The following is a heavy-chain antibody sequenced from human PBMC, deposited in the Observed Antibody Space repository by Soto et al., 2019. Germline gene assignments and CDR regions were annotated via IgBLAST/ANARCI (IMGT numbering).Heavy chain of an antibody. CDR3: ARKGAAASYAHYYMDV. CDR2: IYYSGST. V-gene: IGHV4-59*01. D-gene: IGHD6-13*01. J-gene: IGHJ6*03. Sequence: SETLSLTCTVSGGSISNYYWSWLRQPPGKGLEYIGYIYYSGSTKYNPSLKSRVTISVDTTKNRFSLNLTSATAADTAVYYCARKGAAASYAHYYMDVWGRGTAVTVSS. CDR1: GGSISNYY.